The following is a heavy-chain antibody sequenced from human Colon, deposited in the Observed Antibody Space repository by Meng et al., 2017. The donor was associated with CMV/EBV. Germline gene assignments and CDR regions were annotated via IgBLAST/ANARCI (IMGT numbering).Heavy chain of an antibody. CDR1: GFSVRNNY. CDR2: IYDTGRT. D-gene: IGHD2-21*01. CDR3: ARNRLECGGDCYFADS. J-gene: IGHJ5*02. V-gene: IGHV3-66*01. Sequence: GESLKISCTASGFSVRNNYVSWVRQGPGEGLEWVSVIYDTGRTYYADSVRGRFTVSRDESKNTVSLQMNNLRVEDTAVYYCARNRLECGGDCYFADSWGQGTLVTVSS.